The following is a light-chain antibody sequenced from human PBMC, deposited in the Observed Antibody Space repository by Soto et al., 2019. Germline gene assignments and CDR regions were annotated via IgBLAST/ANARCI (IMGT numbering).Light chain of an antibody. J-gene: IGKJ4*01. Sequence: DIQMTQSPSSLSASVGDRVTITCRASQGISNYLAWYQQKPGKVPRLLIYAASTLQSGVPSRFSGSGSGTDFTLTISSLQTEDVAAYYCQNYNSALGTFGGGPKVDIK. CDR3: QNYNSALGT. CDR1: QGISNY. CDR2: AAS. V-gene: IGKV1-27*01.